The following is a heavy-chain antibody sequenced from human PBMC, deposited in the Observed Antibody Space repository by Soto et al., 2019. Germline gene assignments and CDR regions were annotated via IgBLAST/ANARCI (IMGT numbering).Heavy chain of an antibody. CDR2: IDPRDSYT. J-gene: IGHJ5*02. V-gene: IGHV5-10-1*01. D-gene: IGHD2-2*01. CDR1: GHTFATFW. CDR3: ARLYCSSSTCDSWFGA. Sequence: SLTMSWTAFGHTFATFWISWVRHMPGRGLEWMGRIDPRDSYTNYSPSFQGHVTMSVDKSISTAYLQWGSLKASDTAMYYCARLYCSSSTCDSWFGAWGQGTLVTVSS.